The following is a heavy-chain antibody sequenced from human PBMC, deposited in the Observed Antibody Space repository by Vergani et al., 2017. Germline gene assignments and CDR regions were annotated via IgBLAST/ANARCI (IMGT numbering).Heavy chain of an antibody. J-gene: IGHJ5*02. CDR2: IYYSGST. V-gene: IGHV4-39*01. Sequence: QLQLQESGPGLVKPSETLSLTCTVSGGSISSSSYYWGWIRQPPGKGLEWIGSIYYSGSTYSNPSLKSRVTISVDTSKNQFSLKLSSVTAADTAVYYCARHGDIVVVPAADANWFDPWGQGTLVTVSS. CDR3: ARHGDIVVVPAADANWFDP. CDR1: GGSISSSSYY. D-gene: IGHD2-2*01.